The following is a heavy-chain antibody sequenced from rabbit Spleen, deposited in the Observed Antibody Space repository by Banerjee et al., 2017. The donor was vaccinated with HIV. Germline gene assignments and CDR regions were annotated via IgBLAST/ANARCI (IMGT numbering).Heavy chain of an antibody. Sequence: QEQLVESGGGLVQPGGSLKLSCKASGFDFNRYGVSWVRQTPGKGLEWIGYIDPLFGSTYYASWVNGRFTISSHNAQNTLYLQLNSLTAADTATYFCVRDRANIGGDYGPYSFDLWGQGTLVTVS. CDR3: VRDRANIGGDYGPYSFDL. V-gene: IGHV1S47*01. D-gene: IGHD2-1*01. CDR1: GFDFNRYG. J-gene: IGHJ4*01. CDR2: IDPLFGST.